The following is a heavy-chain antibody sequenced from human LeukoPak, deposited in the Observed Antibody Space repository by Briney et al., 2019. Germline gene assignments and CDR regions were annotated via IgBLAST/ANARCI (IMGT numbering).Heavy chain of an antibody. CDR3: ARASPSDTYYYYGMDV. V-gene: IGHV4-39*07. J-gene: IGHJ6*02. CDR2: IYYSGST. Sequence: SETLSLTCTVSGGSISSSSYYWGWIRQPPGKGLEWIGSIYYSGSTYYNPSLKSRVTISVDTSKNQFSLKLSSVTAADTAVYYCARASPSDTYYYYGMDVWGQGTTVTVSS. CDR1: GGSISSSSYY. D-gene: IGHD5-18*01.